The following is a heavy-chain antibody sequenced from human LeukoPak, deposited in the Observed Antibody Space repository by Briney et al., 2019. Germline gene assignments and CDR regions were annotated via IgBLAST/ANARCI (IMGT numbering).Heavy chain of an antibody. CDR2: ISAYNGNT. D-gene: IGHD3-9*01. CDR3: ARAGSILTGPLVFDL. J-gene: IGHJ4*02. CDR1: GYTFTSYG. Sequence: ASVKVSCKASGYTFTSYGISWVRQAPGQGLEWMGWISAYNGNTNYAQKLQGRVTMTTDTSTSTAYMELRSLRSDDTAVYYCARAGSILTGPLVFDLGGQGTLVTVSS. V-gene: IGHV1-18*04.